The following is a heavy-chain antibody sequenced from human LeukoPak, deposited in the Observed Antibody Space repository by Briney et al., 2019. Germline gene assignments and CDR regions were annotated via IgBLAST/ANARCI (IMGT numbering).Heavy chain of an antibody. V-gene: IGHV3-21*01. CDR3: AREASRRESGTYYALFDY. CDR1: GFTFSTYS. D-gene: IGHD1-26*01. CDR2: ISGSSSYI. Sequence: PGRSLRLSCAASGFTFSTYSMNWVRQAPGKGLEWVSSISGSSSYIYYADSMKGRFTISRDNAKNSLYLQMNSLRAEDTAVYYCAREASRRESGTYYALFDYWGQGTLVTVSS. J-gene: IGHJ4*02.